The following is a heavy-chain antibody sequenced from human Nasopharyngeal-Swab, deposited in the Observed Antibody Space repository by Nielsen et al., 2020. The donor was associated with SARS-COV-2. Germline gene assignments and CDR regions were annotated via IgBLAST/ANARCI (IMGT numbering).Heavy chain of an antibody. Sequence: GESLKISCTASGLTFSSSTMSWVRQAPGKGPEWVSAFADNDNKTYYAGSVKGRFTISRDNSNSMLFLQMSSLRVEDTALYYCVKGGPRGYAAWWGRGTLVTVSP. D-gene: IGHD3-22*01. V-gene: IGHV3-23*01. J-gene: IGHJ4*02. CDR3: VKGGPRGYAAW. CDR1: GLTFSSST. CDR2: FADNDNKT.